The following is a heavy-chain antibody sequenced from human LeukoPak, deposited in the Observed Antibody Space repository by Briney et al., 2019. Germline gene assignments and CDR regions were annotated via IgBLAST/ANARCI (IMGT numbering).Heavy chain of an antibody. CDR1: GFNFGAYG. Sequence: PGGSLRLSCAAFGFNFGAYGMHWVRQAPGKGLEGVAFIRYDGADKYYADSVRGRFTISRDDSGKTLYLRMNNLRTEDTAVYYCAKEFLERLHLDQWGQGTLVTVSS. V-gene: IGHV3-30*02. D-gene: IGHD3-3*01. CDR3: AKEFLERLHLDQ. J-gene: IGHJ4*02. CDR2: IRYDGADK.